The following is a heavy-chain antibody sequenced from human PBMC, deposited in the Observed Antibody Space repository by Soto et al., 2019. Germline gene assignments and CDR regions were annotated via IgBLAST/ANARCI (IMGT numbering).Heavy chain of an antibody. J-gene: IGHJ6*02. Sequence: PSETLSLTCTVSGGSSSSEYYHWTWIRQAPGKGLEWIGYIHYSGSVHYNPSLQSRLTMSVDTSKNLFSLKLSSVTAADTAVYFCAREDDGGDRDYYGLDVWGQGTTVTVSS. V-gene: IGHV4-30-4*01. CDR2: IHYSGSV. CDR1: GGSSSSEYYH. D-gene: IGHD2-21*02. CDR3: AREDDGGDRDYYGLDV.